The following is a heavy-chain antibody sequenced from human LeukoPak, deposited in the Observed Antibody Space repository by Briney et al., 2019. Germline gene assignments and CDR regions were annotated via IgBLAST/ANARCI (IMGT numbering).Heavy chain of an antibody. CDR3: ARHWGGHSGTYSHWFDP. V-gene: IGHV4-39*01. CDR1: GGSIRSSIYY. Sequence: SEALSLTCTVSGGSIRSSIYYWGWIRQPPGKGLEWIGSIYYSGSTYYNPSLKSRVTISVDTSENQFSLKLSSVAAADTAVYYCARHWGGHSGTYSHWFDPWGQGTLVTVPS. CDR2: IYYSGST. J-gene: IGHJ5*02. D-gene: IGHD1-26*01.